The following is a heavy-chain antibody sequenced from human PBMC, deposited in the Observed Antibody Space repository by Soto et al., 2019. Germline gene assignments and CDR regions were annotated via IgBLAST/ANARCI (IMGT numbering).Heavy chain of an antibody. CDR2: IIPIFGTA. CDR1: GGTFSSYA. J-gene: IGHJ6*02. Sequence: SVKVSWKASGGTFSSYAISWVRQAPGQGLEWMGGIIPIFGTANYAQKFQGRVTITADESTSTAYMELSSLRSEDTAVYYCARDPLERITIFGVVIPYSYYGMDVWGQGTTVTVSS. CDR3: ARDPLERITIFGVVIPYSYYGMDV. V-gene: IGHV1-69*13. D-gene: IGHD3-3*01.